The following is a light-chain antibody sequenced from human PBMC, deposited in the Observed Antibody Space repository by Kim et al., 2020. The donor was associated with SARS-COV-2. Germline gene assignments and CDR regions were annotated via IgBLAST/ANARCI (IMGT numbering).Light chain of an antibody. CDR3: QHYDGPLRS. CDR2: GAS. Sequence: ESVLTQSPGSLSLSPGEGATLSCRASQSVRSSHLAWYQQKPGQAPKLLIYGASRRAAGIPDRFSGSGSGTDFTLTISRLEPDDFAVFYCQHYDGPLRSFGGGTKVDIK. J-gene: IGKJ4*01. CDR1: QSVRSSH. V-gene: IGKV3-20*01.